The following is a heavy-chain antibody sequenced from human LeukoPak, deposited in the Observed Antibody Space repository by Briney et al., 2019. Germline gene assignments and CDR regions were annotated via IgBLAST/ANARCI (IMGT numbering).Heavy chain of an antibody. Sequence: SETLPLTCTVSGGSISSYYWSWIRQPPGKGLEWIGYIYTSGSTNYNPSLKSRVTISVDTSKNQFSLKLSSVTAADTAVYYCARCIAADGTRRYYYYMDVWGKGTTVTVSS. J-gene: IGHJ6*03. D-gene: IGHD6-13*01. CDR1: GGSISSYY. CDR3: ARCIAADGTRRYYYYMDV. CDR2: IYTSGST. V-gene: IGHV4-4*09.